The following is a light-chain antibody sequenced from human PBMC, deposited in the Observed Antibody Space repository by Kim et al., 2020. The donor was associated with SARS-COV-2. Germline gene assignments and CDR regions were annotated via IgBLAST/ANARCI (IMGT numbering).Light chain of an antibody. Sequence: QSVTTARTGSSSNFRANYYPHWYQQPPGTAPKLLIHNNNVRPSGVPDPFSGSKSGSSASLAITGLQAEDEADYYCQSFDNSLNGVLFGGGTQLTVL. J-gene: IGLJ2*01. CDR3: QSFDNSLNGVL. CDR2: NNN. V-gene: IGLV1-40*01. CDR1: SSNFRANYY.